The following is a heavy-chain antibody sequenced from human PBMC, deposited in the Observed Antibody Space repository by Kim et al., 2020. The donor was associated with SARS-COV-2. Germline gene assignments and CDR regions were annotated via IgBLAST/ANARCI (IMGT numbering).Heavy chain of an antibody. CDR1: GYTFTGYY. D-gene: IGHD6-19*01. CDR2: INPNSGGT. J-gene: IGHJ4*02. V-gene: IGHV1-2*02. CDR3: ARARRQWLARGGFDY. Sequence: ASVKVSCKASGYTFTGYYMHWVRQAPGQGLEWMGWINPNSGGTNYAQKFQGRVTMTRDTSISTAYMELSRLRSDDTAVYYCARARRQWLARGGFDYWGQGTLVTVSS.